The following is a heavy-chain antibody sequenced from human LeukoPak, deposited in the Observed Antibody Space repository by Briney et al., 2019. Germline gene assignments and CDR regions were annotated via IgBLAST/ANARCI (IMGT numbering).Heavy chain of an antibody. J-gene: IGHJ4*02. CDR2: IYFSGGT. D-gene: IGHD6-13*01. Sequence: PSETLSLTCTVSGGSLSSYYWSWIRQPPGKGLEWIGYIYFSGGTNYNPSLKSRVTISVDTSRNQFSLQLSSVTAADTAVYYCARTSHPHGSSWLFDYWGQGTLVTVSS. CDR3: ARTSHPHGSSWLFDY. V-gene: IGHV4-59*01. CDR1: GGSLSSYY.